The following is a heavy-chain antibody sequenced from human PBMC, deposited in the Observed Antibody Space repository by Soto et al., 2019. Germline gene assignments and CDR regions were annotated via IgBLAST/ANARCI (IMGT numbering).Heavy chain of an antibody. Sequence: QVQLQESGPGLVKPSETLSLTCAVSGGSIDTPNWWSWYRRPPGKGLEWIGEMYPSGSSNRNPSLNSRVTISLDTSNNLFSLKLTSLTAADTAIYYCAREGFDHRTDSWGQGIPVTVSS. CDR2: MYPSGSS. V-gene: IGHV4-4*02. CDR3: AREGFDHRTDS. J-gene: IGHJ4*02. CDR1: GGSIDTPNW.